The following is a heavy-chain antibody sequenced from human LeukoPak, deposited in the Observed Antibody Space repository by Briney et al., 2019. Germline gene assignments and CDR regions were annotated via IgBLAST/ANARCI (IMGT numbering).Heavy chain of an antibody. CDR3: ARGSIVVVPAAIADKSGWFDP. CDR2: INHSGST. D-gene: IGHD2-2*02. V-gene: IGHV4-34*01. CDR1: GGSFSGYY. J-gene: IGHJ5*02. Sequence: SETLSLTCAVYGGSFSGYYWNWIRQPPGKGLEWIGEINHSGSTNYNPSLKSRVTISVDTSKNQFSLKLSSVTAADTAVYYCARGSIVVVPAAIADKSGWFDPWGQGTLVTVSS.